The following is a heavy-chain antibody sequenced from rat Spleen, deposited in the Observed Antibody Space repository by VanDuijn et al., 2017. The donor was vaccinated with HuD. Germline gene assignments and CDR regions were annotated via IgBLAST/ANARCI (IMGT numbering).Heavy chain of an antibody. CDR2: ISYDGSAT. Sequence: EVQLVESGGGLVQPGRSLKLSCTASGLSFSKYDMAWVRQAPTKGLEWVASISYDGSATYYRDSVKGRFTLSRDNAKSTLFLQMDSLRSEDTATYYCARLFGGYSGGTYFDYWGQGVMVTVSS. V-gene: IGHV5-25*01. D-gene: IGHD1-11*01. CDR3: ARLFGGYSGGTYFDY. J-gene: IGHJ2*01. CDR1: GLSFSKYD.